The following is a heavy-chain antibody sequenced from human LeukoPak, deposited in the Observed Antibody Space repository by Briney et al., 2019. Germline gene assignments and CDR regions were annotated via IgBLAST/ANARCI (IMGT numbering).Heavy chain of an antibody. J-gene: IGHJ4*02. D-gene: IGHD6-6*01. CDR3: ARGGGGQLVGYYFDY. V-gene: IGHV3-33*01. CDR1: GFTFSSYG. Sequence: GGSLRLSCAASGFTFSSYGMHWVRQAPGEGLEWVAVIWYDGSNKYYADSVKGRFTISRDNSKNTLYLQMNSLRAEDTAVYYCARGGGGQLVGYYFDYWGQGTLVTVSS. CDR2: IWYDGSNK.